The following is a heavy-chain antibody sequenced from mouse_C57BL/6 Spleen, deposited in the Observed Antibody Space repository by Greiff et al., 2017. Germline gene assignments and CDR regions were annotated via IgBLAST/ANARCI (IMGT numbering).Heavy chain of an antibody. CDR2: INYDGSST. V-gene: IGHV5-16*01. J-gene: IGHJ2*01. Sequence: EVQLVESEGGLVQPGSSMKLSCTASGFTFSDYYMAWVRQVPEKGLEWVANINYDGSSTYYLDSLKSRFIISRDNAKNILYLQMSSLKSEDTATYYCAREGVALDYWGQGTTLTVSS. CDR1: GFTFSDYY. CDR3: AREGVALDY. D-gene: IGHD1-3*01.